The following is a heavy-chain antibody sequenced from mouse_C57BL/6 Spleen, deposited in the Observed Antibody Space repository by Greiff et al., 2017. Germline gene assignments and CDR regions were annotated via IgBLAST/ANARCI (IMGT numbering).Heavy chain of an antibody. J-gene: IGHJ4*01. V-gene: IGHV1-19*01. CDR1: GYTFTDYY. CDR2: INPYNGGT. CDR3: GNWDEDYAMDY. D-gene: IGHD4-1*01. Sequence: VQLKESGPVLVKPGASVKMSCKASGYTFTDYYMNWVKQSHGKSLEWIGVINPYNGGTSYNQKFKGKATLTVDKSSSTAYMELNSLTSEDSAVYYCGNWDEDYAMDYWGQGTSVTVSS.